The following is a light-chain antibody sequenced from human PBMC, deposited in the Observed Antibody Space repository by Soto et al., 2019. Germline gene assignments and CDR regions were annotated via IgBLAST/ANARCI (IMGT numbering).Light chain of an antibody. Sequence: EIVLTQYPATMSLSPGERATLACRASQSVSSYLAWYQQKPGQAPRLLIYDASNRATGIPARFSGSGSGTDFTLTISSLEPEDFAVYYCQQRSNWPPMYTFGQGTKVEIK. J-gene: IGKJ2*01. CDR1: QSVSSY. CDR2: DAS. CDR3: QQRSNWPPMYT. V-gene: IGKV3-11*01.